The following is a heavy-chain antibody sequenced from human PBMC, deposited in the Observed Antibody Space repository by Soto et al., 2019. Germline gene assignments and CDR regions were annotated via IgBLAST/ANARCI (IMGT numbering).Heavy chain of an antibody. CDR3: AKDGGYYDFWSGGLAFDI. D-gene: IGHD3-3*01. V-gene: IGHV3-23*01. CDR2: ISGSGGST. Sequence: GGSLRLSCAASGFTFSSYAMSWVRQAPGKGLEWVSAISGSGGSTYYADSVKGRFTISRDNSKNTLYLQMNSLRAEDTAVYYCAKDGGYYDFWSGGLAFDIWGQGTMVTVSS. CDR1: GFTFSSYA. J-gene: IGHJ3*02.